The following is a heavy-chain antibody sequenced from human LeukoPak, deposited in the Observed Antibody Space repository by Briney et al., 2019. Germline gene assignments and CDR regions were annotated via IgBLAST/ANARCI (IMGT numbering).Heavy chain of an antibody. V-gene: IGHV4-39*07. J-gene: IGHJ4*02. CDR2: MYSSGST. CDR1: GGSISSSSYY. CDR3: ARSGSGYLRYYFDY. D-gene: IGHD5-12*01. Sequence: SETLSLTCAVSGGSISSSSYYWGWIRQPPGKGLEWIGSMYSSGSTYYNPSLKSRVTISVDTSKNQFSLKLSSVTAADTAVYYCARSGSGYLRYYFDYWGQGTLVTVSS.